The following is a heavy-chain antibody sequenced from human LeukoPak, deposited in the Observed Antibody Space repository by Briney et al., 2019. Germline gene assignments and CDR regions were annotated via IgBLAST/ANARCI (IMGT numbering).Heavy chain of an antibody. CDR3: ARGGRYYGSGSYYRKNYYYYYMDV. V-gene: IGHV4-34*01. CDR2: INHSGST. J-gene: IGHJ6*03. CDR1: GGSFSGYY. Sequence: SETLSLTCAVYGGSFSGYYWSWNRQPPGKGLEWIGEINHSGSTNYNPSLKSRVTISVDTSKNQFSLKLSSVTAADTAVYYCARGGRYYGSGSYYRKNYYYYYMDVWGKGTTVTVSS. D-gene: IGHD3-10*01.